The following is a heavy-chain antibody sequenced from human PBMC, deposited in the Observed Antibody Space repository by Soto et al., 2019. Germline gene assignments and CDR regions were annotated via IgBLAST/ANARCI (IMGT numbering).Heavy chain of an antibody. V-gene: IGHV4-59*01. D-gene: IGHD2-21*02. CDR3: ARLHYTVVTPIEM. CDR1: SGSIRTSY. CDR2: IHNSGNT. J-gene: IGHJ3*02. Sequence: QVQLQESGPGLVKPSETLSLTCTVPSGSIRTSYWTWIRQFPGKRLEWIAHIHNSGNTNSNPSLKSRVTISMDTSKNQISLRLTSVTAADTAMYYCARLHYTVVTPIEMWGQGTMVTVSS.